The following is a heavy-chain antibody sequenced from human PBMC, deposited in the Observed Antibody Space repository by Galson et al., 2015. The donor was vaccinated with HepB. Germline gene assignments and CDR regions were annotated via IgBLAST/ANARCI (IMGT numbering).Heavy chain of an antibody. V-gene: IGHV1-69*13. CDR1: GYTFTSYA. J-gene: IGHJ4*02. CDR2: IIPIFGTA. D-gene: IGHD5-24*01. Sequence: SVKVSCKASGYTFTSYAISWVRQAPGQGLEWMGGIIPIFGTANYAQKFQGRVTITADESTSTAYMELSSLRSEDTAVYYCARVARDGHGVGYDYFDYWGQGTLVTVSS. CDR3: ARVARDGHGVGYDYFDY.